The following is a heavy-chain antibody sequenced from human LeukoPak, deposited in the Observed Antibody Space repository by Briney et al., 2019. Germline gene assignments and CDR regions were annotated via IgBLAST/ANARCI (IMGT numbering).Heavy chain of an antibody. J-gene: IGHJ6*02. CDR1: GGSISSSNW. D-gene: IGHD2-15*01. Sequence: SGTLSLTCAVSGGSISSSNWWSWVRQPPGKGLEWIGEIYHSGSTNYNPSLKSRVTISVDKSKNQFSLKLSSVTAADTAVYYCAKGGGRTYYYYGMDVWGQGTTVTVSS. CDR2: IYHSGST. CDR3: AKGGGRTYYYYGMDV. V-gene: IGHV4-4*02.